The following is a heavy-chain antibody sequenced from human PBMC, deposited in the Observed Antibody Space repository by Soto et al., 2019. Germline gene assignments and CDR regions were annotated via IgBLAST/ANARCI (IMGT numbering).Heavy chain of an antibody. CDR2: ISYDGSNK. CDR1: GFTFSSYG. J-gene: IGHJ6*01. CDR3: ANDRGWQRLLSFLSGGMDV. Sequence: GGALRLSRSASGFTFSSYGMHWVRQAPGKGLEWVAVISYDGSNKYYADSVKVRCTISRDQSQHALKLQMNSLRDEDTAVYYCANDRGWQRLLSFLSGGMDVWGQGTTVTVSS. V-gene: IGHV3-30*18. D-gene: IGHD6-25*01.